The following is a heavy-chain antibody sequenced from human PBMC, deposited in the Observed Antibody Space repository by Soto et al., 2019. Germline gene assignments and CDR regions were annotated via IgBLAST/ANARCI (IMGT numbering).Heavy chain of an antibody. CDR1: GYTFTNYG. CDR3: ARGVGSGSYYNQYNWFDP. D-gene: IGHD3-10*01. J-gene: IGHJ5*02. CDR2: INVYNGNT. V-gene: IGHV1-18*01. Sequence: ASVKVSCKASGYTFTNYGISWVRQAPGQGLEWMGWINVYNGNTKYAQKVQGRVTMTTDTSTSTAYMELRSLRSDDTTVYYCARGVGSGSYYNQYNWFDPWGQGTLVTVSS.